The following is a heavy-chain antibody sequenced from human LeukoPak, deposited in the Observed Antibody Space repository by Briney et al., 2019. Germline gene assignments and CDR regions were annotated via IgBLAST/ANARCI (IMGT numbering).Heavy chain of an antibody. CDR1: GGSFSGYY. D-gene: IGHD2-2*01. V-gene: IGHV4-34*01. CDR3: ARLFPEYQLLVYYFDY. J-gene: IGHJ4*02. CDR2: IYYSGST. Sequence: SETLSLTCAVYGGSFSGYYWSWIRQPPGKGLEWIGSIYYSGSTYYNPSLKSRVTISVDTSKNQFSLKLSSVTAADTAVYYCARLFPEYQLLVYYFDYWGQGTLVTVSS.